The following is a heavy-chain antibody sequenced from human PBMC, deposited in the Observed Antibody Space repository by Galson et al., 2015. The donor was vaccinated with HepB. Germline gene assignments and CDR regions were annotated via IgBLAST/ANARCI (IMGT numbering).Heavy chain of an antibody. CDR2: ISRSSKVI. CDR3: VRDGGDSYNWFDL. J-gene: IGHJ5*02. V-gene: IGHV3-48*02. CDR1: GFTFSDHR. D-gene: IGHD2-21*01. Sequence: SLRLSCAASGFTFSDHRMNWVRQAPGKGLEWISYISRSSKVIHYADSVKGRFTISRDNAKNSLYLQMDSLRDGDTAVYYCVRDGGDSYNWFDLWGQGTLVTVSS.